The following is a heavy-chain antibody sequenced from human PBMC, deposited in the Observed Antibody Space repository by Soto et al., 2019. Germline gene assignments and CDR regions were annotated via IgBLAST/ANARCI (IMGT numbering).Heavy chain of an antibody. D-gene: IGHD1-1*01. CDR2: FDPEDGET. CDR3: AAGGTRWLHSPFDY. Sequence: QVQLVQSGAEVKKPGASVKVSCNVSGHTLTELSMHWARQAPGKGLEWMGGFDPEDGETISAQKFQGRVTMTEDTSTASTFLELSSLRSEDTAVYYCAAGGTRWLHSPFDYWGQGTLVTISS. V-gene: IGHV1-24*01. J-gene: IGHJ4*02. CDR1: GHTLTELS.